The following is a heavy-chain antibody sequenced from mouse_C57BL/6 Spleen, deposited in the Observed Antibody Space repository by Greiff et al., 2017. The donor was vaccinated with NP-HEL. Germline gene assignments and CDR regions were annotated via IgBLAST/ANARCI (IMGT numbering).Heavy chain of an antibody. CDR2: INPSNGGT. Sequence: VKLQQPGTELVKPGASVKLSCKASGYTFTSYWMHWVKQRPGQGLEWIGNINPSNGGTNYNEKFKSKATLTVDKSSSTAYMQLSSLTSEDSAVYYCARGSGYVGAMDYWGQGTSVTVSS. D-gene: IGHD3-2*02. J-gene: IGHJ4*01. V-gene: IGHV1-53*01. CDR3: ARGSGYVGAMDY. CDR1: GYTFTSYW.